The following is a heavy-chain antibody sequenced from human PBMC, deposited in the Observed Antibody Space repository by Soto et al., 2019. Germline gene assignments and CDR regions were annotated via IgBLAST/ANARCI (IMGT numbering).Heavy chain of an antibody. CDR1: GFTFSSYA. J-gene: IGHJ4*02. D-gene: IGHD1-26*01. CDR3: ARRGRGSYYDY. CDR2: ISGSGGST. V-gene: IGHV3-23*01. Sequence: EVQLLESGGGLVQPGGSLRLSCAASGFTFSSYAMRWVRQAPVKGLEWVSAISGSGGSTYYADSVKGRFTISRDNSKNPLYLQMNSLRAEDMGVYYCARRGRGSYYDYWGPGTLVTVSS.